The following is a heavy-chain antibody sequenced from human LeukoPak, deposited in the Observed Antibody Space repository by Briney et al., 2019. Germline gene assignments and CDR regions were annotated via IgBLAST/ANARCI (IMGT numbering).Heavy chain of an antibody. CDR3: ARDEAGTTFDY. Sequence: ASVKVSCKASGYTFTGYYMHWVRQAPGQGLEWIGWINPNSGGTNYAQKFQGRVTMTRDTSISTAYMELSRLRSDDTAVYYCARDEAGTTFDYWGQETLVTVSS. CDR2: INPNSGGT. V-gene: IGHV1-2*02. D-gene: IGHD1-7*01. CDR1: GYTFTGYY. J-gene: IGHJ4*02.